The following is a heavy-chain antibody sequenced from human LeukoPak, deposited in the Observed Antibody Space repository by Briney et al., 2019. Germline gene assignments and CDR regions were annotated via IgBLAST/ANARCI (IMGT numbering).Heavy chain of an antibody. CDR2: IYYSGST. CDR3: ARLPSMVRGVMTGWFDP. V-gene: IGHV4-59*01. D-gene: IGHD3-10*01. J-gene: IGHJ5*02. Sequence: NTSETLSLTCTVSGGSISSYHWSWLRQPPGKGLECIGYIYYSGSTHYNPSLKSRVTISVDTSKNQFSLKLSSVTAADTAVYFCARLPSMVRGVMTGWFDPWGQGTLVTVSS. CDR1: GGSISSYH.